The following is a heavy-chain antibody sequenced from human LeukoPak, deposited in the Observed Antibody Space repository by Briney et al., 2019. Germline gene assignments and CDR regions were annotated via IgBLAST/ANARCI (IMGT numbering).Heavy chain of an antibody. Sequence: AGGSLRLSCAASGFTFSSYEMNWVRQAPGKGLEWVSYISSSGSTIYYADSVKGRFTISRDNAKNSLYLQMNSLRAEDTAVYYCVRNNYYGSGSPFDYWGQGTLVTVSS. D-gene: IGHD3-10*01. J-gene: IGHJ4*02. V-gene: IGHV3-48*03. CDR1: GFTFSSYE. CDR2: ISSSGSTI. CDR3: VRNNYYGSGSPFDY.